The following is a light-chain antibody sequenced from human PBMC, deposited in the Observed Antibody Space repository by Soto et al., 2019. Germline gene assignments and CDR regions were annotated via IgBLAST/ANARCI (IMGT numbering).Light chain of an antibody. V-gene: IGKV1-39*01. Sequence: DIQMTQSPSTLSASVGDRVTITCRASQSISSYLNWYQQKPGKVPKLLIYAAYSLQSGVQSRFSGSGSGTDFTLTIRSLQPEDFATYYCKQSYSTPRTFGQGTKVDIK. CDR3: KQSYSTPRT. CDR1: QSISSY. J-gene: IGKJ1*01. CDR2: AAY.